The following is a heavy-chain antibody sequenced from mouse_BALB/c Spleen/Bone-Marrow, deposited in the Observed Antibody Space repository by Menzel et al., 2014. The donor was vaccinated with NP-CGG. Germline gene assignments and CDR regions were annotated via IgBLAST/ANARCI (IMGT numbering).Heavy chain of an antibody. CDR3: AREVVATDYFDY. D-gene: IGHD1-1*01. Sequence: QLQESGPELVKPGASVKMSCKASRYTFTSYVLHWVRQKPGQGLERIGFMNPFNDGTKYNEKLKGKATLTSDKSSSTAYMELSSLTSEDSAVYYCAREVVATDYFDYWGQGTTLTVSS. CDR2: MNPFNDGT. V-gene: IGHV1-14*01. CDR1: RYTFTSYV. J-gene: IGHJ2*01.